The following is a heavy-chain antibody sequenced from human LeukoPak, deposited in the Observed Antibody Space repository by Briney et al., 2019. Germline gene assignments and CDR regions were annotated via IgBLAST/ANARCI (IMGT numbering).Heavy chain of an antibody. D-gene: IGHD2-15*01. CDR1: GGSVSSGSYY. CDR2: IYYSGST. CDR3: ARDGCSGGSCYDGMDV. Sequence: SETLSLTCTVSGGSVSSGSYYWSWIRQPPGKGLEWIGYIYYSGSTNYNPPLKSRVTISVDTSKNQFSLKLSSVTAADTAVYYCARDGCSGGSCYDGMDVWGKGTTVTVSS. V-gene: IGHV4-61*01. J-gene: IGHJ6*04.